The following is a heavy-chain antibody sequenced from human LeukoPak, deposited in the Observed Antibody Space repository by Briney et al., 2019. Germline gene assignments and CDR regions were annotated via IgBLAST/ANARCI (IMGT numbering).Heavy chain of an antibody. CDR3: GRDLHSGCLDY. CDR2: TSYDGSNK. D-gene: IGHD2-15*01. CDR1: GFTFSYFA. J-gene: IGHJ4*02. V-gene: IGHV3-30-3*01. Sequence: GGSLRLSCAASGFTFSYFAMHWVRQAPGKGLEWLAVTSYDGSNKYYADSVKGRFTISRDNSNNTLFLQMDSLRPEDTAAYYCGRDLHSGCLDYWGQGTLVTVSS.